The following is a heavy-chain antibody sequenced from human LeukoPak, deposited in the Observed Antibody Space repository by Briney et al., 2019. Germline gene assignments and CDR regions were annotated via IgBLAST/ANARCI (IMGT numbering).Heavy chain of an antibody. Sequence: SETLSLTCTVSGGSVTNYYWSWIRQPPGKGLEWIGYIYYTGSTNYNPSLKSRVTMSVDTSKNQFSLKLSSVTAADTAVYYCARAAPSWDTGMVNEVDYWGQGTLVTVSS. V-gene: IGHV4-59*02. CDR1: GGSVTNYY. J-gene: IGHJ4*02. D-gene: IGHD5-18*01. CDR3: ARAAPSWDTGMVNEVDY. CDR2: IYYTGST.